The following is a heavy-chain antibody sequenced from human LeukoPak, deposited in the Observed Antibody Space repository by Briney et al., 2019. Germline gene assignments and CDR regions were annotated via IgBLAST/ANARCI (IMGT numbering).Heavy chain of an antibody. CDR3: AREPGGDSSGYYLNWFDP. CDR1: GYTFTGYY. V-gene: IGHV1-2*02. J-gene: IGHJ5*02. Sequence: ASVKVSCKASGYTFTGYYMHWVRQAPGQGLEWMGWINPNSGGTNYAQKFQGRVTMTRDTSISTAYMELSRLRSDDTAVYYCAREPGGDSSGYYLNWFDPWGQGTLVTVSS. CDR2: INPNSGGT. D-gene: IGHD3-22*01.